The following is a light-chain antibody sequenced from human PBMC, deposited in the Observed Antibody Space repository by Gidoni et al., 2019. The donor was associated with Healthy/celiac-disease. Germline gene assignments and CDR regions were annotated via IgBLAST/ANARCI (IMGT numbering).Light chain of an antibody. CDR1: QSISSW. CDR3: QQYNSYPLT. V-gene: IGKV1-5*03. Sequence: DIQMTQSPSTLSASVGDRVTITCRASQSISSWLAWYQQKPEKAPKLLIYTASSLESGVPSRFSGSGSGTEFTLTISSLQPDDFATYYCQQYNSYPLTFGGGTKVEIK. J-gene: IGKJ4*01. CDR2: TAS.